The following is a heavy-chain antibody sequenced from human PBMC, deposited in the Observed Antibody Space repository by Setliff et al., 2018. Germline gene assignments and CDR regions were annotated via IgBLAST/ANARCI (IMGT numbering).Heavy chain of an antibody. J-gene: IGHJ4*02. D-gene: IGHD2-21*02. Sequence: RASVKVSCKASGYTFNSYGISWVRQAPGQGLEWMGWISCYDGNTRYARKIQGRVTMTTDTSTTTAYMELRSLTSDDTAVYYCARVRPCGGDCSTGVGGPYYFDHWGQGTLVTVS. V-gene: IGHV1-18*01. CDR3: ARVRPCGGDCSTGVGGPYYFDH. CDR1: GYTFNSYG. CDR2: ISCYDGNT.